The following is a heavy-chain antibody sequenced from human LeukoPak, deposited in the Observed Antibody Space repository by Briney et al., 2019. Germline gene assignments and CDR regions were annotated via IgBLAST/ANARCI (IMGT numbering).Heavy chain of an antibody. Sequence: PSETLSLTCTVSGYSISSGYYWGWIRQSPGKGLEWIASIYHSGSTYYNPSLKSRVTIYVDTSKNQFSLKLSSVTAADTAVYYCARGRRDGYNLEYFDKWGQGTLVTVSS. CDR3: ARGRRDGYNLEYFDK. J-gene: IGHJ4*02. CDR2: IYHSGST. D-gene: IGHD5-24*01. CDR1: GYSISSGYY. V-gene: IGHV4-38-2*02.